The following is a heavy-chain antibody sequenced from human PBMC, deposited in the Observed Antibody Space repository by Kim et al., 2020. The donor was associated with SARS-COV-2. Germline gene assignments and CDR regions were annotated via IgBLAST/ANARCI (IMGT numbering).Heavy chain of an antibody. CDR1: GYTFTDYY. D-gene: IGHD3-22*01. V-gene: IGHV1-2*02. CDR3: ARGVYYYDSSGYYYDAFDI. CDR2: INPNSGGT. J-gene: IGHJ3*02. Sequence: ASVKVSCKASGYTFTDYYMHWVRQAPGQGLEWMGWINPNSGGTNYAQKFQGRVTMTRDTSISTAYMELSRLRSDDTAVYYCARGVYYYDSSGYYYDAFDIWGQGTMVTVSS.